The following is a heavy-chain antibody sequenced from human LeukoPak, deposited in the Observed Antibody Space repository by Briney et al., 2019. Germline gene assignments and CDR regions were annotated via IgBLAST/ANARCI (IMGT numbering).Heavy chain of an antibody. Sequence: GGSLRLSCAASGFTFSDYYMIWIRQAPGKGLEWVSYISRSGSSIFYADSVKGRFTISRDNAKNSLYLQMNSLRAEDTAFYYCARDYGPGYFDYWGQGSLVTVSS. CDR1: GFTFSDYY. J-gene: IGHJ4*02. CDR2: ISRSGSSI. D-gene: IGHD3-10*01. CDR3: ARDYGPGYFDY. V-gene: IGHV3-11*01.